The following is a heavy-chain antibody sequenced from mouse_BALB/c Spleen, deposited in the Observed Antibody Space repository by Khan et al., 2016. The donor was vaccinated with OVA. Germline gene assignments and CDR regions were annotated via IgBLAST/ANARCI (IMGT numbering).Heavy chain of an antibody. V-gene: IGHV3-2*02. CDR2: ISYSGST. J-gene: IGHJ2*01. Sequence: EVQLQESGPGLVKPSQSLSLTCTVSGYSITSDYAWNWIRQFPGNKLEWMGYISYSGSTSYNPSLKSRISITRDTSKNQFFLQLNSVTTEDTATYYCVRDYASSYYYFDYWGQGTTLTVSS. D-gene: IGHD1-1*01. CDR1: GYSITSDYA. CDR3: VRDYASSYYYFDY.